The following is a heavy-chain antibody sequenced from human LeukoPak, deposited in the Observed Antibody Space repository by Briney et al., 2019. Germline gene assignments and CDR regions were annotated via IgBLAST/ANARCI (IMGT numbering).Heavy chain of an antibody. V-gene: IGHV1-18*01. CDR3: ARDGPYDSSGFYFVD. Sequence: ASVKVSCKASGYTFTSHGINWVRQAPGQGLEWMGWISAYNGNTNYAQKLQGRVSMTTDTSTSTAYMELRSLRSDDTAVHYCARDGPYDSSGFYFVDWGQGTLVTVSS. D-gene: IGHD3-22*01. J-gene: IGHJ4*02. CDR2: ISAYNGNT. CDR1: GYTFTSHG.